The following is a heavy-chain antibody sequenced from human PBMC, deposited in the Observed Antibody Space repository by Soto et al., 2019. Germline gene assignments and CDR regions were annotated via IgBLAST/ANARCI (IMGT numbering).Heavy chain of an antibody. CDR3: ARDLQYSRLFYGMDV. CDR1: GGSISSGDYY. CDR2: IYYSGST. V-gene: IGHV4-30-4*01. J-gene: IGHJ6*02. D-gene: IGHD6-13*01. Sequence: TLSLTCTVSGGSISSGDYYWSWIRQPPGKGLEWIGYIYYSGSTYYNPSLKSRVTISVDTSKNQFSLKLSSVTAADTAVYYCARDLQYSRLFYGMDVWGQGTTVTVSS.